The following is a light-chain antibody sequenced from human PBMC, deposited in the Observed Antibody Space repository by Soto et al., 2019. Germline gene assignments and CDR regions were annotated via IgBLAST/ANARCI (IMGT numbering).Light chain of an antibody. J-gene: IGKJ4*01. CDR2: AAS. CDR1: QGIKDF. CDR3: QQFNIYPLT. Sequence: DIQLTQSPSFLSASVGDRVTITCRASQGIKDFLAWYQQKPGKAPKLLIYAASTLQAGVPTRFSGFASGTEFPLTINNLQPADSATYYCQQFNIYPLTFGGGTKVEIK. V-gene: IGKV1-9*01.